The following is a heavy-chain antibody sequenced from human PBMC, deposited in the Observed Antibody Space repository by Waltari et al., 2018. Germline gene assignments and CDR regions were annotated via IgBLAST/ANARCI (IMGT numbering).Heavy chain of an antibody. D-gene: IGHD3-10*01. J-gene: IGHJ5*02. CDR2: INHSGST. CDR1: GGSFSGYY. V-gene: IGHV4-34*01. CDR3: ARVGLLWFGRWFDP. Sequence: QVQLQQWGAGLLKPSETLSLTCAVYGGSFSGYYWSWIRQPPGKGLEWIGEINHSGSTNYNPSLKSRVTISVDTSKNQFSLKLSSVTAADTAVYYCARVGLLWFGRWFDPWGQGTLVTVSS.